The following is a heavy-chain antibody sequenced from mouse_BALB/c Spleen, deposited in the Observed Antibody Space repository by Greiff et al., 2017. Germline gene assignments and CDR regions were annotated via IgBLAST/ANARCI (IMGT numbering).Heavy chain of an antibody. D-gene: IGHD2-12*01. CDR3: ARGELRRAMDY. J-gene: IGHJ4*01. V-gene: IGHV1-7*01. CDR1: GYTFTSYW. Sequence: VQLQQSGAELAKPGASVKMSCKASGYTFTSYWMHWVKQRPGQGLEWIGYINPSTGYTEYNQKFKDKATLTADKSSSTAYMQLSSLTSEDSAVYYCARGELRRAMDYWGQGTSVTVAS. CDR2: INPSTGYT.